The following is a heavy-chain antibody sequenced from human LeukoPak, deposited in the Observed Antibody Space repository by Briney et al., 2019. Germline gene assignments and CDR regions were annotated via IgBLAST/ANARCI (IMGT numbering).Heavy chain of an antibody. J-gene: IGHJ1*01. Sequence: ASVKVSCKASGGTFSSYAISWVRQAPGQGLEWMGGIIPIFGTANYAQKFQGRVTITADESTSTAYMELGSLRSEDTAVYYCARGPLLPSPGSMDVWGQGTLVTVSS. CDR3: ARGPLLPSPGSMDV. V-gene: IGHV1-69*13. CDR1: GGTFSSYA. CDR2: IIPIFGTA. D-gene: IGHD3-22*01.